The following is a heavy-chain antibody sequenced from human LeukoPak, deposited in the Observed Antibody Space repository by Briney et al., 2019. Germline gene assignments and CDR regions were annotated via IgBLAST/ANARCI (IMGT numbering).Heavy chain of an antibody. CDR1: GGSISSSSYY. CDR3: ATHIVVVTAMVDY. J-gene: IGHJ4*02. CDR2: IYYSGST. Sequence: SETLSLTCTVSGGSISSSSYYWGWIRRPPGKGLEWIGSIYYSGSTYCNPSLKSRVTISVDTSKNQFSLKLSSVTAADTAVYYRATHIVVVTAMVDYWGQGTLVTVSS. V-gene: IGHV4-39*01. D-gene: IGHD2-21*02.